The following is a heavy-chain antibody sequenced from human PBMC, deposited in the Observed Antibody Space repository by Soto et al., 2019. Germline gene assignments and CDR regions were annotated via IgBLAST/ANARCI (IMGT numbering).Heavy chain of an antibody. CDR3: AKDLGVVVVAATGY. J-gene: IGHJ4*02. D-gene: IGHD2-15*01. CDR2: ISGSGGST. V-gene: IGHV3-23*01. Sequence: GGSLRLSCAASGFTFSSYAMSWVRQAPGKGLEWVSAISGSGGSTYYADSVKGRFTISRDNSKNTLYLQMNSLRAEDTAVYYCAKDLGVVVVAATGYWGQGTLVTVSS. CDR1: GFTFSSYA.